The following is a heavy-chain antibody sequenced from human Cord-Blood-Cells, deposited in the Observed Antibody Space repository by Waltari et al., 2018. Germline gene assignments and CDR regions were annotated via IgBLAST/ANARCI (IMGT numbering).Heavy chain of an antibody. D-gene: IGHD2-15*01. CDR2: IIPILGIA. V-gene: IGHV1-69*09. Sequence: QVQLVQSGAEVKKPGSSVKVSCKASGGTFSSYAISWVRQVPGQGLEWMGRIIPILGIANYAQKFQGRVTITADKSTSTAYMELSSLRSEDTAVYYCARAANCSGGSCPPHYYMDVWGKGTTVTVSS. CDR1: GGTFSSYA. CDR3: ARAANCSGGSCPPHYYMDV. J-gene: IGHJ6*03.